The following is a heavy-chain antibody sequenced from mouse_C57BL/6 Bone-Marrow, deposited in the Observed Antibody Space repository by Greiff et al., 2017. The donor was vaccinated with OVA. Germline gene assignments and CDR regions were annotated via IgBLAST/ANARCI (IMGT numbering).Heavy chain of an antibody. J-gene: IGHJ3*01. V-gene: IGHV1-52*01. CDR1: GYTFTSYW. CDR2: IDPSDSET. Sequence: QVQLQQPGAELVRPGSSVKLSCKASGYTFTSYWMHWVKQRPIQGLEWIGNIDPSDSETHYNQKFKDKATLTVDKSSSTAYMQLSSLTSEDSAVYYCAAQLRFPWFAYWGQGTLVIVSA. CDR3: AAQLRFPWFAY. D-gene: IGHD3-2*02.